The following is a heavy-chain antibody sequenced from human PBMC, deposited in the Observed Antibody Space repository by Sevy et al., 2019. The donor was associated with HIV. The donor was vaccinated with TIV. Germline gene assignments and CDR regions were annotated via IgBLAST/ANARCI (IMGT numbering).Heavy chain of an antibody. CDR1: GFTFNTYT. Sequence: GGSLRLSCSASGFTFNTYTMNWVRQAPGKGLEWVSSISSSSNYIYYADSLKGRFTISRDNARNSLYLQMSSLRAEDTAVYYCARLYGSGSWEAFDLWGQGTMVTVSS. J-gene: IGHJ3*01. V-gene: IGHV3-21*01. D-gene: IGHD3-10*01. CDR2: ISSSSNYI. CDR3: ARLYGSGSWEAFDL.